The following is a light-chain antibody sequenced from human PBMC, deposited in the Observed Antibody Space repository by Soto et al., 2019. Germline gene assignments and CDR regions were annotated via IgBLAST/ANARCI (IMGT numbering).Light chain of an antibody. CDR3: QKYDSDPWT. CDR1: QTISSW. V-gene: IGKV1-5*01. CDR2: DVS. Sequence: DIQMTQSPSTLSASVGDRVTITCRASQTISSWLAWYQQKPGKAPKLLIYDVSSLESGVPSRFRGSGSGKEFTLTISSLQPEDVATYYLQKYDSDPWTLGQGTKVDI. J-gene: IGKJ1*01.